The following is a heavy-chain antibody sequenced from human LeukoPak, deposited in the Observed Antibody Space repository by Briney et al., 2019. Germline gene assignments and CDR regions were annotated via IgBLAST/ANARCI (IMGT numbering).Heavy chain of an antibody. CDR1: GGSISSGY. V-gene: IGHV4-59*01. D-gene: IGHD2-8*02. Sequence: SETLSLTCSVSGGSISSGYWSWIRQLPGKGLEWIAYIYNSGRSNYNPSLKSRVTISLDTSKNQFSLKLSSVTAADTAVYYCAGGSGASWFDPWGQGTLVTVSS. CDR3: AGGSGASWFDP. J-gene: IGHJ5*02. CDR2: IYNSGRS.